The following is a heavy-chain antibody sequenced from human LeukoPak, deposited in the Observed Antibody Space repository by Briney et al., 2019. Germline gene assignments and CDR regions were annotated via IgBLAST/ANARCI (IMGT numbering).Heavy chain of an antibody. CDR1: GFTFSSYA. Sequence: GGSLRLSCAASGFTFSSYAMHWVRQAPGKGLEWVAVISYDESNKYYADSVKGRFTISRDNSKNTLYLQMNSLRAEDTAVYYCARAKTYYYDSSAPLGYWGQGTLVTVSS. V-gene: IGHV3-30-3*01. CDR2: ISYDESNK. J-gene: IGHJ4*02. D-gene: IGHD3-22*01. CDR3: ARAKTYYYDSSAPLGY.